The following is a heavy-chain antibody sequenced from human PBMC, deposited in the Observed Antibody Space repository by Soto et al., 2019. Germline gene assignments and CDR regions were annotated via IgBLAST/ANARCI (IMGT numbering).Heavy chain of an antibody. V-gene: IGHV1-69*01. J-gene: IGHJ4*02. CDR1: GGTFSSYA. Sequence: QVQLVQSGAEVKKPGSSVKVSCKASGGTFSSYAISWVRQAPGQGLEWMGGIIPIFGTANYAQKFQGRVTITADESTSTAYMERSRLRSEDTAVYYCARSGGSILFVGALLDYWGQGTLVTVSS. CDR3: ARSGGSILFVGALLDY. D-gene: IGHD2-15*01. CDR2: IIPIFGTA.